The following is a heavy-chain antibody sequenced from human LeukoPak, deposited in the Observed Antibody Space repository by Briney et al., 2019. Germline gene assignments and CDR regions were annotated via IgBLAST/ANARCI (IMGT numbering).Heavy chain of an antibody. CDR1: GGSISSYY. CDR2: IYYSGST. D-gene: IGHD6-13*01. V-gene: IGHV4-59*01. Sequence: SETLSLTCTVSGGSISSYYWSWIRQPPGKGLGWIGYIYYSGSTNYNPSLKSRVTISVDTSKNQFSLKLSSVTAADTAVYYCARSIIAAYDAFDIWGQGTMVTVSS. CDR3: ARSIIAAYDAFDI. J-gene: IGHJ3*02.